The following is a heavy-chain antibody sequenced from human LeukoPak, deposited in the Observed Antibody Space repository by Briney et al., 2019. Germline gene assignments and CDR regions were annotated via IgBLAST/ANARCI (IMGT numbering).Heavy chain of an antibody. V-gene: IGHV3-21*01. CDR1: GFTFSSYS. CDR3: ARDTGIVGATRVRFDY. J-gene: IGHJ4*02. CDR2: ISSSSSYI. Sequence: GGSLRLSCAASGFTFSSYSMNWVRQAPGKGLEWVSSISSSSSYIYYADSMKGRFTISRDNAKNSLYLQMNSLRAEDTAVYYCARDTGIVGATRVRFDYWGQGTLVTVSS. D-gene: IGHD1-26*01.